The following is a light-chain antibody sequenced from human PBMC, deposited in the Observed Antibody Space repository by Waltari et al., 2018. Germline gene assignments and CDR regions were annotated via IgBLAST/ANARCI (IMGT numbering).Light chain of an antibody. CDR1: SNDVGYFDL. J-gene: IGLJ2*01. CDR3: SSYAGDNRLI. V-gene: IGLV2-23*02. CDR2: QVT. Sequence: QSALTQPASVSGSPGQSITIPCTGTSNDVGYFDLVSWYQQHPGKAPKLLIYQVTKRPSEISYRFSGSKSGSTASLTISGLQSEDEADYYCSSYAGDNRLIFGGGTKVTVL.